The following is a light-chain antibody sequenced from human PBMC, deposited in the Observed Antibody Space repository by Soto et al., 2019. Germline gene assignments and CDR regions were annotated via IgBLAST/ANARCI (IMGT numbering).Light chain of an antibody. CDR2: GAS. J-gene: IGKJ1*01. CDR3: QQYGSSSWT. CDR1: QSVSSSY. V-gene: IGKV3-20*01. Sequence: EIVLTQSPGTLSLSPGERATPSCRASQSVSSSYLAWYQQKPGQAPRLLIYGASSRATGIPDRFSGSGSGTDFTITISRLEPDDVAVNYCQQYGSSSWTFGQGTTVEIK.